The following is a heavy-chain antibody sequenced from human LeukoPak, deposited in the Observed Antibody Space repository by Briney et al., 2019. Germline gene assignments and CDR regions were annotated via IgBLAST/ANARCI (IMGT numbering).Heavy chain of an antibody. CDR3: ASPPQDSSGSDY. D-gene: IGHD3-22*01. CDR2: IKYDGNEE. J-gene: IGHJ4*02. Sequence: GGSLRLSCAASGFTFSSYWMSWMRQAPGKGLEWVANIKYDGNEEYYVDSVKGRFTISRDNAKNSLYLQMNSLRAEDTAVYYCASPPQDSSGSDYWGQGTLVTVSS. V-gene: IGHV3-7*01. CDR1: GFTFSSYW.